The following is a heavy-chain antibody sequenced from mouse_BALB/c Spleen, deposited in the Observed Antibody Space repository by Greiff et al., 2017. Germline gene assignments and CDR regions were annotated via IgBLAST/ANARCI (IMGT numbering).Heavy chain of an antibody. CDR1: GFTFSSYG. CDR3: ARSSGYPYYFDY. CDR2: ISSGGSYT. Sequence: EVQVVESGGDLVKPGGSLKLSCAASGFTFSSYGMSWVRQTPDKRLEWVATISSGGSYTYYPDSVKGRFTISRDNAKNTLYLQMSSLKSEDTAMYYCARSSGYPYYFDYWGQGTTLTVSS. D-gene: IGHD3-1*01. V-gene: IGHV5-6*01. J-gene: IGHJ2*01.